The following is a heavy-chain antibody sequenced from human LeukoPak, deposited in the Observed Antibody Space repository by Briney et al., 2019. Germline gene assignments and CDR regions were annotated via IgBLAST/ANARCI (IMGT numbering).Heavy chain of an antibody. Sequence: GGSLRLSCAASGFTFSNYAMSWVRQAPGKGLEWVSAISDSGGGTYSAGSVKGRFTISRDNSKNTLYLQMNSLRAEDTAVYYCAKAYYDILTGYNYWGQGTLVTVSS. CDR2: ISDSGGGT. CDR1: GFTFSNYA. D-gene: IGHD3-9*01. J-gene: IGHJ4*02. V-gene: IGHV3-23*01. CDR3: AKAYYDILTGYNY.